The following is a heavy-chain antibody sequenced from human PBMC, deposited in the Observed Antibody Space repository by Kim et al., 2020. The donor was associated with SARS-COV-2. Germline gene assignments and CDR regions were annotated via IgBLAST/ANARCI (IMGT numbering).Heavy chain of an antibody. CDR2: IYYSGST. CDR3: ARSGITYYDILTGYSP. D-gene: IGHD3-9*01. J-gene: IGHJ5*02. CDR1: GGSISSGGYY. V-gene: IGHV4-31*03. Sequence: SETLSLTCTVSGGSISSGGYYWSWIRQHPGKGLEWIGYIYYSGSTYYNPSLKSRVTISVDTSKNQFSLKLSSVTAADTAVYYCARSGITYYDILTGYSPWGQGTLVTVSS.